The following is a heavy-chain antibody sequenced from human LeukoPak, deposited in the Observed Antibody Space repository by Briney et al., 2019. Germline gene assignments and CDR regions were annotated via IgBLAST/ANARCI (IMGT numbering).Heavy chain of an antibody. CDR3: ARRTMAIYFDY. Sequence: SETLPLTCTVSGGSISSSSYYWGWIRQPPGKGLEWIGSIYYGGSTYYNPSLKSRVTISVDTSKNQFSLKLSSVTAADTAVYYCARRTMAIYFDYWGQGTLVTVSS. V-gene: IGHV4-39*01. CDR2: IYYGGST. D-gene: IGHD5-24*01. J-gene: IGHJ4*02. CDR1: GGSISSSSYY.